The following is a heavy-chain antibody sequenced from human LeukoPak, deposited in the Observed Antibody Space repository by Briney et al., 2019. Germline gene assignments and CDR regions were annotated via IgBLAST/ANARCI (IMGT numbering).Heavy chain of an antibody. CDR3: ARWLPLNYYALDI. V-gene: IGHV3-21*01. CDR1: GFTFSSYS. D-gene: IGHD5-12*01. Sequence: PGGSLRLACAASGFTFSSYSMNWVSQAPEKGLEWVSSISSSSSYIYYAGSVKGRFTISRDNAKNSLYLQMNSLRAEDTAVYYCARWLPLNYYALDIWGHGTMVTVSS. J-gene: IGHJ3*02. CDR2: ISSSSSYI.